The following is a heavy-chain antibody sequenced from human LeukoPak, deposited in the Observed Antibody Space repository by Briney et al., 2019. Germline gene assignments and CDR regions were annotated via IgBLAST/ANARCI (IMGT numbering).Heavy chain of an antibody. CDR1: GGSISSYY. CDR2: IYYSGTT. Sequence: PSETLSLTCTVSGGSISSYYWSWIRQRPEKGLEWIGYIYYSGTTNYNPSLKSRVTISVDTSKNQFSLKLSSVTAADTAVYYCARGVYIAAAQYGYWGQGTLVTVSS. CDR3: ARGVYIAAAQYGY. J-gene: IGHJ4*02. D-gene: IGHD6-13*01. V-gene: IGHV4-59*01.